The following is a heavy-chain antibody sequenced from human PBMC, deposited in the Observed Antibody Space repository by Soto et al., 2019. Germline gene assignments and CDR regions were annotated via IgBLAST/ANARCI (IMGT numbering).Heavy chain of an antibody. D-gene: IGHD4-17*01. CDR2: IYWDDDK. V-gene: IGHV2-5*02. CDR1: VFSLRNSGVG. J-gene: IGHJ4*02. CDR3: AHLTTGGFYFDY. Sequence: QITLKESGPTLVKPTQTLTLTCTFSVFSLRNSGVGVGWIRQPPGKALEWLALIYWDDDKRYSPSLKSRLTITKDTSKNQVVLTMNNMDPVDTATYYCAHLTTGGFYFDYWGQGTLVTVSS.